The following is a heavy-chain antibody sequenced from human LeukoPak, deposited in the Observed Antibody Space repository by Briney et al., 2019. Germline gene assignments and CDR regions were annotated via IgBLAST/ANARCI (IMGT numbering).Heavy chain of an antibody. Sequence: GGSLRLSCTASGFAFSVYAMSWLRQPPGKGLEWVSTINANSGTTSSSASVRGRFNISRDNSKNTLYLQLTTLRADDTATYYCAKPISGGLAVTADWFHPWGQGTLVVVSS. D-gene: IGHD6-19*01. V-gene: IGHV3-23*01. J-gene: IGHJ5*01. CDR1: GFAFSVYA. CDR2: INANSGTT. CDR3: AKPISGGLAVTADWFHP.